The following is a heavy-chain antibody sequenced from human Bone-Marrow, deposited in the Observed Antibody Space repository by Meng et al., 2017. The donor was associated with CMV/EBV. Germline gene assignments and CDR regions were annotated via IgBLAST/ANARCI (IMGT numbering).Heavy chain of an antibody. J-gene: IGHJ6*02. V-gene: IGHV4-34*01. D-gene: IGHD3-3*01. Sequence: SETLSLTCAVYGGSFSGYYWSWIRQPPGKGLEWIGSIYYSGSTYYNPSLKSRVTISVDTSKNQFSLKLSSVTAADTAVYYCAGSYYDFWSGYSVYYYYYGMDVWGQGTTVTVSS. CDR2: IYYSGST. CDR3: AGSYYDFWSGYSVYYYYYGMDV. CDR1: GGSFSGYY.